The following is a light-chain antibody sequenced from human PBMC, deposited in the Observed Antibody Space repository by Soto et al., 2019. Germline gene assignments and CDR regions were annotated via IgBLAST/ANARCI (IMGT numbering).Light chain of an antibody. J-gene: IGLJ1*01. CDR3: SSFRGSNTPCV. CDR2: DVS. CDR1: SSDIGDYNY. Sequence: QSVLTQPASVSGSPGQSITISCTGTSSDIGDYNYVSWYQQHPGKAPTLMIYDVSNRPSGVSNRFSGSKSGNTASLTISGLQAEDEADYYCSSFRGSNTPCVFGTGTKVTVL. V-gene: IGLV2-14*01.